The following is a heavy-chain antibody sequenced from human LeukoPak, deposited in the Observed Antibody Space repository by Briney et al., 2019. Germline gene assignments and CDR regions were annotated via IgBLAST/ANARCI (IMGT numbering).Heavy chain of an antibody. CDR3: ATHDRDRGGDCYSRFDY. D-gene: IGHD2-21*01. CDR2: ISGSGGST. V-gene: IGHV3-23*01. Sequence: PGGSLRLSCAASGFTFSSYAMSWVRQAPGKGLEWVSVISGSGGSTYYADSVKGRFTISRDSSKNTLYLQMNSLRAEDTAVYYCATHDRDRGGDCYSRFDYWGQGTLVTVSS. J-gene: IGHJ4*02. CDR1: GFTFSSYA.